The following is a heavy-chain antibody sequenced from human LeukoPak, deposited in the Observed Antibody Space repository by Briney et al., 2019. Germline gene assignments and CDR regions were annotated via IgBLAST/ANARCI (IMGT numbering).Heavy chain of an antibody. CDR1: GFTFSSYA. V-gene: IGHV3-23*01. CDR2: ISCSGGST. Sequence: GGSLTLSCAASGFTFSSYAMSWVRQAPGKGLEWVSAISCSGGSTYYADSVKGRFTISRDNSKNTLYLQMNSLRAEDTAVYYCAKSAGAMGKIDYWGQGTLVTVSS. J-gene: IGHJ4*02. CDR3: AKSAGAMGKIDY. D-gene: IGHD5-18*01.